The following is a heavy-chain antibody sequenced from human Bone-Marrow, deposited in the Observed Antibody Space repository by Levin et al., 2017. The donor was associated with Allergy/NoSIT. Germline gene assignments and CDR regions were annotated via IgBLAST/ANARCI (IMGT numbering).Heavy chain of an antibody. Sequence: SGESLKISCAASGFTLSSYGMHWVRQAPGTGLEWVATISYDGTNEYYADSVKGRFTISKDNSKNTLFLQMHSLRIEDTAVYYCTNDVDRTWSLATGIDYWGQGTLVTVSS. V-gene: IGHV3-30*18. CDR2: ISYDGTNE. D-gene: IGHD5-12*01. J-gene: IGHJ4*02. CDR3: TNDVDRTWSLATGIDY. CDR1: GFTLSSYG.